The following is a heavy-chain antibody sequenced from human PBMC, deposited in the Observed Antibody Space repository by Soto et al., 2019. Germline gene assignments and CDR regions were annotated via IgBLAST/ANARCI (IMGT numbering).Heavy chain of an antibody. CDR3: ARARYYDSSGYFDY. V-gene: IGHV5-51*01. J-gene: IGHJ4*02. Sequence: GESLKISCKCSGYSFTSYWIGWVVQMPGKGLEWMGIIYPGDSDTRYSPSFQGQVTISADKSISTAYLQWSSLKASDTAMYYCARARYYDSSGYFDYWGQGTLVTVSS. D-gene: IGHD3-22*01. CDR1: GYSFTSYW. CDR2: IYPGDSDT.